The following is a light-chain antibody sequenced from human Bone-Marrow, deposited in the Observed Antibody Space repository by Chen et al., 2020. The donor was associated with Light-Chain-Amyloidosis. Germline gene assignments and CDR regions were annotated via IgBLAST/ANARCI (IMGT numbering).Light chain of an antibody. CDR1: NIGSTS. Sequence: SYVLTQPSSVSVAPGQTATIACGGNNIGSTSVHWYQQTPGQAPLLVVYDDSDRPAGIPERLSCSNSGNTATLTISRVEARDEADYYCQVWDRSSDRPVFGGGTKLTVL. V-gene: IGLV3-21*02. CDR3: QVWDRSSDRPV. J-gene: IGLJ3*02. CDR2: DDS.